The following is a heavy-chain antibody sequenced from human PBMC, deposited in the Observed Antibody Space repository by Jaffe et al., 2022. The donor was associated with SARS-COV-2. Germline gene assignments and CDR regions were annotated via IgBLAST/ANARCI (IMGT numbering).Heavy chain of an antibody. CDR2: IYYSGST. Sequence: QLQLQESGPGLVKPSETLSLTCTVSGGSISSSSYYWGWIRQPPGKGLEWIGSIYYSGSTYYNPSLKSRVTISVDTSKNQFSLKLSSVTAADTAVYYCARHGAGGSIVVIAELDYWGQGTLVTVSS. V-gene: IGHV4-39*01. J-gene: IGHJ4*02. CDR3: ARHGAGGSIVVIAELDY. CDR1: GGSISSSSYY. D-gene: IGHD2-2*01.